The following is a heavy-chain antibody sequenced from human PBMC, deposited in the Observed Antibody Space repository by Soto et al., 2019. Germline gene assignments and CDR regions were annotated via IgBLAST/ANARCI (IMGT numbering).Heavy chain of an antibody. D-gene: IGHD3-22*01. CDR3: AKDGLYYYDSSEYYFDY. CDR2: ISYDGSNK. V-gene: IGHV3-30*18. CDR1: GFTFSSYG. Sequence: VGSLRLSCAASGFTFSSYGMHWVRQAPGKGLEWVAVISYDGSNKYYADSVKGRFTISRDNSKNTLYLQMNSLRAEDTAVYYCAKDGLYYYDSSEYYFDYWGQGTLVTVS. J-gene: IGHJ4*02.